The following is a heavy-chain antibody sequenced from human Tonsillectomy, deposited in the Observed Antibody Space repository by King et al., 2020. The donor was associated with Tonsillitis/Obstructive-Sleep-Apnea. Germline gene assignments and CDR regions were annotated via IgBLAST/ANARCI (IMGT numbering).Heavy chain of an antibody. D-gene: IGHD2-21*01. J-gene: IGHJ4*02. CDR2: INTDTENP. CDR3: AKDCGGDCYRLFDD. Sequence: LQLVQSGSELKKPGASVKVSCKASGYTFTNYAINWVRQAPGQGLEWMGWINTDTENPTYAQDFTGRFVFSLDTSVSTAYLEISSLKAEDTAVYYCAKDCGGDCYRLFDDWGQGTLVTVSS. V-gene: IGHV7-4-1*02. CDR1: GYTFTNYA.